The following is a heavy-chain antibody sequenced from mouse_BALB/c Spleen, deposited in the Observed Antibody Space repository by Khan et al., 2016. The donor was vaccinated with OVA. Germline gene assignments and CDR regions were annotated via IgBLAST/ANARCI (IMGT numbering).Heavy chain of an antibody. Sequence: EVELVESGGGLVRSGGSRNLSFAASGFTFPSYGMHWFRQPPRKGLEWVATISSEGNTFYYPAPVRGRFTISSNIPRPTLFLQMTILRSGDTSMYFCATAYFYGYYFDYWGQGTTLTVSS. CDR2: ISSEGNTF. J-gene: IGHJ2*01. D-gene: IGHD1-1*01. CDR1: GFTFPSYG. CDR3: ATAYFYGYYFDY. V-gene: IGHV5-17*02.